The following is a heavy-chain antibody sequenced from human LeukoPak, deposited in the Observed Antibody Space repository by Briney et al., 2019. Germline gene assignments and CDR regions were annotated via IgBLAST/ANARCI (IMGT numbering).Heavy chain of an antibody. V-gene: IGHV1-18*01. CDR3: ARRKDIRYFDWLLYPDFDY. CDR2: ISAYNGNT. D-gene: IGHD3-9*01. Sequence: ASVKVSCKASGYTFTSYGISWVRQAPGQGLEWTGWISAYNGNTNYAQKLQGRVTMTTDTSTSTAYMELRSLRSDDTAVYYCARRKDIRYFDWLLYPDFDYWGQGTLVTVSS. J-gene: IGHJ4*02. CDR1: GYTFTSYG.